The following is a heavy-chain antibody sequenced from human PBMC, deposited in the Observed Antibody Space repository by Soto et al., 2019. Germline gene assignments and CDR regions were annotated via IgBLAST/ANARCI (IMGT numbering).Heavy chain of an antibody. D-gene: IGHD3-16*01. Sequence: SVKVSCKASGGTFSSYAISWVRQAPGQGLEWMGGIIPIFGTANYAQKFQGRVTITADESTSTAYMELSSLRSEDTAVYYCAKSLAWGSDWRSDYYCGMDVWGQGTTVTVSS. V-gene: IGHV1-69*13. CDR1: GGTFSSYA. CDR2: IIPIFGTA. J-gene: IGHJ6*02. CDR3: AKSLAWGSDWRSDYYCGMDV.